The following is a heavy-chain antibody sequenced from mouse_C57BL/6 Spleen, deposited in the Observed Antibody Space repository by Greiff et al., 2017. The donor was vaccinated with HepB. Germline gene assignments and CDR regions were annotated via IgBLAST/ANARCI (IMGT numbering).Heavy chain of an antibody. CDR3: ARRGDAMDY. J-gene: IGHJ4*01. V-gene: IGHV5-12*01. Sequence: EVQGVESGGGLVQPGGSLKLSCAASGFTFSDYYMYWVRQTPEKRLEWVAYISNGGGSTYYPDTVKGRFTISRDNAKNTLYLQMSRLKSEDTAMYYCARRGDAMDYWGQGTSVTVSS. CDR1: GFTFSDYY. CDR2: ISNGGGST.